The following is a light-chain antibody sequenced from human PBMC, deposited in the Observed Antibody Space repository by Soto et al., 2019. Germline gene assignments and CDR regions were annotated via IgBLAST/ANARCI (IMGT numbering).Light chain of an antibody. V-gene: IGKV1-39*01. CDR2: AAS. Sequence: DIQMTQSPSSLSASVGDRVTITCRASQSISSYLNWYQQKPGKAPKLLIYAASSLQSGVPSRFSGSGSGTDFTLTISSLQPEDFATYSCQQSYSTPPITFGQGTRLEIK. CDR1: QSISSY. J-gene: IGKJ5*01. CDR3: QQSYSTPPIT.